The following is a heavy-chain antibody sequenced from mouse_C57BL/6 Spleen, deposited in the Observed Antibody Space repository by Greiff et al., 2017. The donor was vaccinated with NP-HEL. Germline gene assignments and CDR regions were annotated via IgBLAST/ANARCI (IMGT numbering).Heavy chain of an antibody. V-gene: IGHV1-64*01. Sequence: QVQLQQSGAELVKPGASVKLSCKASGYTFTSYWMHWVKQRPGQGLEWIGMIHPNSGSTNYNEQFKSKATLTVDKSSITAYMQLSSLTSEDSAVDYCARGYGYNFAMDYWGQGTSVTVSS. CDR1: GYTFTSYW. D-gene: IGHD2-2*01. J-gene: IGHJ4*01. CDR2: IHPNSGST. CDR3: ARGYGYNFAMDY.